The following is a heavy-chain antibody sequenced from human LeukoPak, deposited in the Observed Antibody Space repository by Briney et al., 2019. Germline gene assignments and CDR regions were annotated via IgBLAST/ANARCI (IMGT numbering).Heavy chain of an antibody. D-gene: IGHD5-24*01. V-gene: IGHV3-23*01. J-gene: IGHJ4*02. CDR1: GFTFSSYA. Sequence: GGSLRLSCSASGFTFSSYAMSWVRQAPGKGLEWVSAISGSGGSTYYADSVKGRFTISRDNSKNTLYLQMNSLRAEDTAVYYCAREDYESRDGYNDYYFDYWGQGTLVTVSS. CDR3: AREDYESRDGYNDYYFDY. CDR2: ISGSGGST.